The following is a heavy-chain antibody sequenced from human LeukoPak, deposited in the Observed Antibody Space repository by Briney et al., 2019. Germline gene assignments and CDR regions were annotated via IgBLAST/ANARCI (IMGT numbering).Heavy chain of an antibody. Sequence: GGSLRLSCAASGFTFSSYAMSWVRQAPGKGLQWVSSISGGGGSTYYTDSVKGRFTISRDNSKNTLYLQMNSLRAEDTAIYYCAKGNSAYDRVCAHWGQGTLVTVSS. V-gene: IGHV3-23*01. D-gene: IGHD5-12*01. CDR3: AKGNSAYDRVCAH. J-gene: IGHJ4*02. CDR2: ISGGGGST. CDR1: GFTFSSYA.